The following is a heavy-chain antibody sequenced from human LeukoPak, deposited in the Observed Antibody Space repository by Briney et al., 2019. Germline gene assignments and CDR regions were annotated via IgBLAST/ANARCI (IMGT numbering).Heavy chain of an antibody. V-gene: IGHV1-8*01. J-gene: IGHJ6*03. CDR2: MNPNSGNT. CDR3: ARGPPYDFWSARGYSYYYMDV. D-gene: IGHD3-3*01. Sequence: GASVKVSCKASGYTFTNYDINWVRQATGQGLEWMGWMNPNSGNTGYAQKFQGRVTMTRDTSISTAYMELSSLRSEDTAVYYCARGPPYDFWSARGYSYYYMDVWGKGTTVNVSS. CDR1: GYTFTNYD.